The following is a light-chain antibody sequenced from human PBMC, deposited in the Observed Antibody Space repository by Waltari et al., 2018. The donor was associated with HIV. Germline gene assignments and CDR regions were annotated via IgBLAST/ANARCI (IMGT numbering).Light chain of an antibody. J-gene: IGLJ1*01. V-gene: IGLV1-47*01. CDR2: RNN. CDR3: AAWDDSLGVVYV. Sequence: QSVLTHPPSASGTPRQRVTRSCSGSSSNIGSNSVYWYQQLPGTAPKLLIYRNNQQPSGVPHRFSACKSGTSASLAISGLRSEDEADYYCAAWDDSLGVVYVFGTGTKVTVL. CDR1: SSNIGSNS.